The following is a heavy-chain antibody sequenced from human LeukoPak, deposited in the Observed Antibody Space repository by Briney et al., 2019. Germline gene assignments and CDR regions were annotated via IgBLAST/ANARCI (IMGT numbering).Heavy chain of an antibody. CDR2: ISSSSYHI. CDR1: GFTFATDS. CDR3: ARGPNREYYYDSSGYSY. J-gene: IGHJ4*02. Sequence: GGSLRLSCAASGFTFATDSMNWVRQAPGKGLEWVSSISSSSYHIYYADSVKGRFTISRDNSKNTLYLQMNSLRAEDTAVYYCARGPNREYYYDSSGYSYWGQGTLVTVSS. V-gene: IGHV3-21*01. D-gene: IGHD3-22*01.